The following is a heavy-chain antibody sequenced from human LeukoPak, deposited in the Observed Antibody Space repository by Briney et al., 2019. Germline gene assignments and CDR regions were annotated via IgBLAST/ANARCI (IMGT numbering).Heavy chain of an antibody. CDR3: ASEGNYDILTGPPLRWFDP. J-gene: IGHJ5*02. D-gene: IGHD3-9*01. V-gene: IGHV1-69*13. CDR2: IIPIFGTA. Sequence: SVKVSCKASGGTFSSYAITWVRQAPGQGLEWMGGIIPIFGTANYAQKFQGRVTITADESTSTAYMELSSLRSEDTAVYYCASEGNYDILTGPPLRWFDPWGQGTLVTVSS. CDR1: GGTFSSYA.